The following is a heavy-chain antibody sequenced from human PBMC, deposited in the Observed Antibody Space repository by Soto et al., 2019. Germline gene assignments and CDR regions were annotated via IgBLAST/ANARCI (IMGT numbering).Heavy chain of an antibody. CDR2: ISGSGGST. CDR3: ATHYIWGSYRAFDY. D-gene: IGHD3-16*02. Sequence: EVQLLESGGGLVQPGGSLRLSCAASGFTFSSYAMSWVRQAPGKGLEWVSAISGSGGSTYYADSVKGRVTISRDNSKNTLYLQMNSLRAEDTAVYYCATHYIWGSYRAFDYWGQGTLVTVAA. CDR1: GFTFSSYA. J-gene: IGHJ4*02. V-gene: IGHV3-23*01.